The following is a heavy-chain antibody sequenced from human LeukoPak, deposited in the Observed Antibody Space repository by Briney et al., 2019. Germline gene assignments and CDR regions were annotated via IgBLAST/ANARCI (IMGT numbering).Heavy chain of an antibody. J-gene: IGHJ3*01. Sequence: GESLKISCKAFGYSFSTYWIGWVRQMPGKGLELMGIIDPDDSDARYRPSFKGQVTISVDKPSSTAYRQWSSLKPAAPAMYFCERRDSLGTYWGNVFDLWGQGTLVTVSS. CDR2: IDPDDSDA. V-gene: IGHV5-51*01. CDR1: GYSFSTYW. CDR3: ERRDSLGTYWGNVFDL. D-gene: IGHD3-16*01.